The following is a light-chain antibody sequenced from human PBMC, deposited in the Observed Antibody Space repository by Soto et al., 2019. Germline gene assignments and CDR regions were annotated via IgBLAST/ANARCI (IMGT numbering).Light chain of an antibody. CDR3: QQANSFPLT. J-gene: IGKJ4*01. CDR2: TAS. CDR1: QDISRW. Sequence: DIQMTQSPSSVSASAGDRVTITCRASQDISRWLAWYQQKPGKAPKLLIYTASNLQSGVPSRFSGSGSGTDFTLTISSLQPEDFATYYCQQANSFPLTFGGGTNVEIK. V-gene: IGKV1-12*01.